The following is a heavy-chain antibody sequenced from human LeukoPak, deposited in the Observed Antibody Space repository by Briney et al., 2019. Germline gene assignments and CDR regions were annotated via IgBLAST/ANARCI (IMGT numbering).Heavy chain of an antibody. CDR3: ARGIAVAGYGLGY. V-gene: IGHV4-34*01. CDR1: GGSFSGYY. J-gene: IGHJ4*02. CDR2: INHSGST. Sequence: PSETLSLTCAVYGGSFSGYYWSWIRQPPGKGLEWIGEINHSGSTNYNPSLKSRVTISVDTSKNQFSLKLSSVTAADTAVYYCARGIAVAGYGLGYWGQGTLVTVSS. D-gene: IGHD6-19*01.